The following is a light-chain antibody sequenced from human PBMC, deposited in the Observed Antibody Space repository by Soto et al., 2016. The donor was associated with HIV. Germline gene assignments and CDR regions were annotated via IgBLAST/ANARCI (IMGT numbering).Light chain of an antibody. V-gene: IGKV1-9*01. J-gene: IGKJ5*01. CDR1: QGISSY. CDR3: TTDLIRYPIT. CDR2: AAS. Sequence: DIQLTQSPSFLSASVGDRVTITCRASQGISSYLAWYQQKPGKAPKLLIYAASTLQSGVPSRFSGSGSGTEFTLTISSLQPEDFATYYCTTDLIRYPITFGQGTRLEIK.